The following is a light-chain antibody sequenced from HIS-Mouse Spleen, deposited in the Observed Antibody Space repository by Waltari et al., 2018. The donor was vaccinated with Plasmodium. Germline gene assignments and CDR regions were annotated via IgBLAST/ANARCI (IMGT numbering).Light chain of an antibody. CDR2: GAS. CDR3: QQYNNWPFT. CDR1: QSVSSN. J-gene: IGKJ3*01. V-gene: IGKV3-15*01. Sequence: ETVMTQSPATLSVSPGARATISCRASQSVSSNLALYQQKPGQAPRLLIYGASTRATGIPARFSDSGSGTEFTLTISSLQYEDFAVHYCQQYNNWPFTFGPGTKVDIK.